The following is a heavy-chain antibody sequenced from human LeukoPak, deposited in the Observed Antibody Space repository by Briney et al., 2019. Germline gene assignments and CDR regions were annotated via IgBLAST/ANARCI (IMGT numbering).Heavy chain of an antibody. CDR3: TRDRGHSYGYGDY. J-gene: IGHJ4*02. CDR1: GFTLGDYA. Sequence: GGSLRLSCAASGFTLGDYAMSWVRQAPGKGLEWVGFIRSKAYGGTTEYAASVKGRFTISRDDSKSIAYLQMTSLKTEDTAVYYCTRDRGHSYGYGDYWGQGTLVTVSS. CDR2: IRSKAYGGTT. V-gene: IGHV3-49*04. D-gene: IGHD5-18*01.